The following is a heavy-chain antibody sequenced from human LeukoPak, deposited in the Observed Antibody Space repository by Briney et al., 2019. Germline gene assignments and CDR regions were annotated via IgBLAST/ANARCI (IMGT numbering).Heavy chain of an antibody. CDR2: ISGSGGCT. Sequence: GGSLRLSCAASGFTFSSYAMSWVRQAPGKGLEWVSAISGSGGCTYYADSVKGRFTISRDNSKNTLYLQMNSLRAEDTAVYYCAKSINYYYDSSGYYRAFDIWGQGTMVTVSS. V-gene: IGHV3-23*01. J-gene: IGHJ3*02. D-gene: IGHD3-22*01. CDR3: AKSINYYYDSSGYYRAFDI. CDR1: GFTFSSYA.